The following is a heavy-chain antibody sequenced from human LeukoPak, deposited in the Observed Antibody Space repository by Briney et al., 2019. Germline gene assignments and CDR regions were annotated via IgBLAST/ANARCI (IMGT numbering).Heavy chain of an antibody. Sequence: PSETLSLTCTVSGGSISSYYWSWIRQPPGRGLEWIGYIYYSGSTNYNPSLKSRVTISVDTSKNQFSLKLSSVTAADTAVYCCARVTDSSGWLFGYWGQGTLVTVSS. CDR3: ARVTDSSGWLFGY. J-gene: IGHJ4*02. V-gene: IGHV4-59*01. CDR2: IYYSGST. D-gene: IGHD6-19*01. CDR1: GGSISSYY.